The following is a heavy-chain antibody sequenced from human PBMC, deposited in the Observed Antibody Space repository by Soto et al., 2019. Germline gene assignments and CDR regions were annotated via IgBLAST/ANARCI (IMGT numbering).Heavy chain of an antibody. V-gene: IGHV1-3*01. Sequence: QVQFVQSGAEGEKPGASVKVSCKASGYNFNTYALHWVRQAPGQRLEWMGWINAANGNTKYSQNFQGRVSITRDTSASTVLMELSSPRSDATAVYYCTRSSVRPSGGLIGPFAYWGQGTLVTVSA. CDR1: GYNFNTYA. CDR3: TRSSVRPSGGLIGPFAY. J-gene: IGHJ4*02. CDR2: INAANGNT. D-gene: IGHD3-16*02.